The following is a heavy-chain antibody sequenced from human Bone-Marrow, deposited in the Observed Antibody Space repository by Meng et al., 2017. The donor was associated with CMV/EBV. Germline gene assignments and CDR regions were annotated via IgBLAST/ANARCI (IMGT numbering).Heavy chain of an antibody. Sequence: GESLKISCVASGFAFSDSYMSWIRQAPGKGLEWVSLIYRGGTSQDYADSVKGRLIVSRDNSKNILYLEMNSLRAEDTAVYYCAKDGEVPVGIFDSWGQGTLVTVSS. CDR3: AKDGEVPVGIFDS. CDR1: GFAFSDSY. D-gene: IGHD1-14*01. CDR2: IYRGGTSQ. J-gene: IGHJ4*02. V-gene: IGHV3-23*03.